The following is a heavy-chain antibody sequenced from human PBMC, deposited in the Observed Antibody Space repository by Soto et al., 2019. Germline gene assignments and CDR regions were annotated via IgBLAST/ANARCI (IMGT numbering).Heavy chain of an antibody. Sequence: EAQLVESGGGLVKPGGSLRLSCSASGFSFNTNSMNWVRQAPGKGLEWVSSISSSSSHMYYADSMRGRFTISRDNAENSVFLQMNSLRAEDTAVYYCASSRTLYDSSAASDAFDIWGQGTVVSVSS. CDR2: ISSSSSHM. D-gene: IGHD3-16*01. J-gene: IGHJ3*02. CDR1: GFSFNTNS. V-gene: IGHV3-21*02. CDR3: ASSRTLYDSSAASDAFDI.